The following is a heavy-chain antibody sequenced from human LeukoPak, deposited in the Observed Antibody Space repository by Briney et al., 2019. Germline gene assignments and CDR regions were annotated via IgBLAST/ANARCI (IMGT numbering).Heavy chain of an antibody. Sequence: ASVKVSCKASGYTFTDYYMHWLRQAPGQGLEWMGRINPNSGGTNYAQKFQGRVTLTRDTSVNTGYMELSSLKSDDTAVYYCARDDVAGAPLDYWGQGTLVTVSS. CDR1: GYTFTDYY. V-gene: IGHV1-2*06. CDR2: INPNSGGT. CDR3: ARDDVAGAPLDY. J-gene: IGHJ4*02. D-gene: IGHD6-19*01.